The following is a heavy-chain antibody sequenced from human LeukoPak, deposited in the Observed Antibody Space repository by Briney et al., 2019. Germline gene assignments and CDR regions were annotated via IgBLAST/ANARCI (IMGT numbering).Heavy chain of an antibody. Sequence: WASVKVSCKASGGTFSSYAISWVRQAPGQGLEWMRGIIPIFGTANYAQKFQGRVTITADESTSTAYMELSSLRSEDTAVYYCARARIAVAATRGYFDYWGQGTLVTVSS. D-gene: IGHD6-19*01. J-gene: IGHJ4*02. V-gene: IGHV1-69*13. CDR3: ARARIAVAATRGYFDY. CDR1: GGTFSSYA. CDR2: IIPIFGTA.